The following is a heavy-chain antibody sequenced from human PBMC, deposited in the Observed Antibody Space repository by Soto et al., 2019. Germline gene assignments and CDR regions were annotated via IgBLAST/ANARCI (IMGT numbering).Heavy chain of an antibody. CDR3: AKALSYHAYYGMDV. J-gene: IGHJ6*02. V-gene: IGHV3-9*01. CDR2: INWNSDTI. CDR1: GFSFNDYA. Sequence: GGSLRLSCAASGFSFNDYAMHWVRQAPGKGLEWVSGINWNSDTIGYADSVKGRFTISRDNAKNSLYLQMNSLRPEDTALYYCAKALSYHAYYGMDVWRQGTTVTVSS. D-gene: IGHD2-2*01.